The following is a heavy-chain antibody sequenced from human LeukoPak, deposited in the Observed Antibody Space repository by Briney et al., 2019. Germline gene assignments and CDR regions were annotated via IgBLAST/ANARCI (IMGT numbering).Heavy chain of an antibody. D-gene: IGHD3-3*01. V-gene: IGHV4-34*01. CDR1: GGSFSGYY. Sequence: PSETLSLTCAVYGGSFSGYYWSWIRQPPGKGLEWIGEINHSGSTNYNSSLKSRVTISVDTSKNQFSLKLSSVTAADTAVYYCARVDPALRCLEWLYPDAGGQGTLVTVSS. J-gene: IGHJ5*02. CDR2: INHSGST. CDR3: ARVDPALRCLEWLYPDA.